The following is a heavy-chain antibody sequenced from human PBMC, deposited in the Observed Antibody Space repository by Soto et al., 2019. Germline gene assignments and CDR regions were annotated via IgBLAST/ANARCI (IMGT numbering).Heavy chain of an antibody. J-gene: IGHJ4*02. V-gene: IGHV3-23*01. CDR1: GFIFSSYA. CDR3: AKREKYSSSWALDY. D-gene: IGHD6-13*01. CDR2: ISGIGGST. Sequence: GGSLRLSCAASGFIFSSYAMSWVRQAPGKGLEWVSLISGIGGSTYYAESVKGRFTISRDNSKNTLYLQMNSLRAEDTAVYYRAKREKYSSSWALDYWGQGTLVTVSS.